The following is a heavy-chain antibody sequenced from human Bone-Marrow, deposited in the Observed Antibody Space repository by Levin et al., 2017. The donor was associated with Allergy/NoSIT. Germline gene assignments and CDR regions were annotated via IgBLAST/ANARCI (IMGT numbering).Heavy chain of an antibody. Sequence: PGGSLRLSCAASGFTFTNYAMSWVRQAPGKGLEWVSGVSASGGGTFYAESVKGRFTVSRDTSKNTLYLQMNNLRAADTAVYYCAKDMSRLYYFDTSGNYYFAMDVWGQGTTVTVS. D-gene: IGHD3-22*01. V-gene: IGHV3-23*01. CDR2: VSASGGGT. CDR3: AKDMSRLYYFDTSGNYYFAMDV. CDR1: GFTFTNYA. J-gene: IGHJ6*02.